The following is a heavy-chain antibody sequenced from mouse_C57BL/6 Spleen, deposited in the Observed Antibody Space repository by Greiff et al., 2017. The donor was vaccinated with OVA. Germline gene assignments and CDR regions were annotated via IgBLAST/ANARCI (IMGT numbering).Heavy chain of an antibody. V-gene: IGHV5-4*03. CDR1: GFTFSSYA. J-gene: IGHJ1*03. Sequence: EVKLMESGGGLVKPGGSLKLSCAASGFTFSSYAMSWVRQTPEKRLEWVATISDGGSYTYYPDNVKGRFTISRDNAKNNLYLQVSRLKSEDTAMYYCARKAITTVVNWYFDVWGTGTTVTVSS. D-gene: IGHD1-1*01. CDR2: ISDGGSYT. CDR3: ARKAITTVVNWYFDV.